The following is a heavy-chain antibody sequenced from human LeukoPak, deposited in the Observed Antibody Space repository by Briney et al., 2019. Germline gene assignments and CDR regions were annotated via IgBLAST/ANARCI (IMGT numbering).Heavy chain of an antibody. D-gene: IGHD3-22*01. CDR2: INPNSGGT. CDR3: ARVFSSSGYGY. Sequence: ASVKVSCKASGYTFTGYYMHWVRQAPGQGLEWMGRINPNSGGTNYAQKFQGRVTMTRDTSISTAYMELSSLRSEDTAVYYCARVFSSSGYGYWGQGTLVTVSS. V-gene: IGHV1-2*06. CDR1: GYTFTGYY. J-gene: IGHJ4*02.